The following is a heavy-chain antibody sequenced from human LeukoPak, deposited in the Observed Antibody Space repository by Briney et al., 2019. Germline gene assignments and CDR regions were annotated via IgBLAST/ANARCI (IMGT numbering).Heavy chain of an antibody. D-gene: IGHD5-24*01. CDR2: INHSGST. J-gene: IGHJ3*02. CDR3: ARHWPEMATIEDAFDI. Sequence: PSETLSLTCAVYGGSFSGYYWSWIRQPPGKGLEWIGEINHSGSTNYNPSLKSRVTISVDTSKNQLSLKLSSVTAADTAVYYCARHWPEMATIEDAFDIWGQGTMVTVSS. CDR1: GGSFSGYY. V-gene: IGHV4-34*01.